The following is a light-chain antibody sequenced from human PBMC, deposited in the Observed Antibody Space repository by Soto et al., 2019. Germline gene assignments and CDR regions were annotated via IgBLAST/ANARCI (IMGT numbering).Light chain of an antibody. CDR1: SSNIGAGYD. J-gene: IGLJ3*02. V-gene: IGLV1-40*01. Sequence: QSVLTQPPSVSGAPGQRVTISCTGSSSNIGAGYDVHWYQQLPGTAPKLLLYGNSNRPSGVPDRFSGSKSGTSASLAITGLEAEDEDEYDCQCYESRLGGSRVFGGGTKLTVL. CDR2: GNS. CDR3: QCYESRLGGSRV.